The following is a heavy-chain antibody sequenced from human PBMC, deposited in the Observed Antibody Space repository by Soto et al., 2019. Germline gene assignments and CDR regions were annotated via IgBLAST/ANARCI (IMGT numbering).Heavy chain of an antibody. CDR1: GGSISSSNW. V-gene: IGHV4-4*02. CDR3: ASYVRGHPPADRGPFGSWPV. Sequence: KPSETLSLTFAVSGGSISSSNWWGWVRQPPGKGREWIGEIYHSGSTNYNPSLKSRVTISVDKSKNPFSLKLSSVTAADPAVYYCASYVRGHPPADRGPFGSWPVWGQGTLVTVSS. D-gene: IGHD3-10*02. CDR2: IYHSGST. J-gene: IGHJ4*02.